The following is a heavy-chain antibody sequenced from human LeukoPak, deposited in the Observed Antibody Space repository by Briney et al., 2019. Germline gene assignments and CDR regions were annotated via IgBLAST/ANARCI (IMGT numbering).Heavy chain of an antibody. CDR2: IWYDGSNK. J-gene: IGHJ2*01. CDR3: ARGRCSGGSCDHWYFDL. V-gene: IGHV3-33*01. CDR1: GFTFSSYG. Sequence: GGSLRLSCAASGFTFSSYGMHWVRQAPGKGLEWVAVIWYDGSNKYYADSVKGRFTISRDNSKNTLYLQMNSLRAEDTAVYYCARGRCSGGSCDHWYFDLWGRGTLVTVSS. D-gene: IGHD2-15*01.